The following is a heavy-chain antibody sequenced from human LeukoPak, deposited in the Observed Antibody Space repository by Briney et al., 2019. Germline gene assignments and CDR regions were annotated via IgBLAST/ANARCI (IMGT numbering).Heavy chain of an antibody. Sequence: ASVKVSCKVSGYTFTDYYMHWVQQAPGEGLEWMGLVDPEDGESIYAEKFQGRVTITADTSTDTAYMELSSLRFDDTAVYYCATGYGDYGGAYWGQGTLVTVSS. J-gene: IGHJ4*02. CDR3: ATGYGDYGGAY. V-gene: IGHV1-69-2*01. CDR2: VDPEDGES. D-gene: IGHD4-17*01. CDR1: GYTFTDYY.